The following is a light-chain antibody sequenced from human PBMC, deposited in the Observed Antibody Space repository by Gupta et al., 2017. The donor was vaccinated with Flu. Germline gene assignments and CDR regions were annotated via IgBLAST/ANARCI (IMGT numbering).Light chain of an antibody. V-gene: IGKV3-15*01. Sequence: EIVITHSPATLSVSPGERATLSCRASQSISNHLAWYQQKRGQAPRLLIYGASTRATGIPARFRGSGSGTEFTLTISSRQSEDFAVYYCQHENNWPRTFGQGTKVEIK. CDR2: GAS. CDR3: QHENNWPRT. CDR1: QSISNH. J-gene: IGKJ1*01.